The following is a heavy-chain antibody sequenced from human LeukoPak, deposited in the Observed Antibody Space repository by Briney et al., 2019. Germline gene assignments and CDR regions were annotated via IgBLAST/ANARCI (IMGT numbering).Heavy chain of an antibody. J-gene: IGHJ6*04. Sequence: GGSLRLSCAASRFIVSSNYMSWVRQAPGKGLEWVSVIYAGGSTYYADPVKGRFTISRDNSKNTVYLQMSSLRAEDTAVYYCAKEGDCSTTSCLTGGLDVWGKGTTVTVSS. CDR3: AKEGDCSTTSCLTGGLDV. CDR2: IYAGGST. CDR1: RFIVSSNY. D-gene: IGHD2-2*01. V-gene: IGHV3-53*01.